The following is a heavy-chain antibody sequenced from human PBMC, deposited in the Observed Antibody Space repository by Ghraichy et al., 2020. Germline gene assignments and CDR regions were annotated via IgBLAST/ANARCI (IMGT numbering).Heavy chain of an antibody. Sequence: SETLSLTCTVSGGSISSYYWSWIRQPPGKGLEWIGYIYYSGSTNYNPSLKSRVTISVDTSKNQFSPKLSSVTAADTTVYYCTRHTYGDYGFDYWGQGTLVTVSS. CDR1: GGSISSYY. V-gene: IGHV4-59*08. CDR2: IYYSGST. J-gene: IGHJ4*02. D-gene: IGHD4-17*01. CDR3: TRHTYGDYGFDY.